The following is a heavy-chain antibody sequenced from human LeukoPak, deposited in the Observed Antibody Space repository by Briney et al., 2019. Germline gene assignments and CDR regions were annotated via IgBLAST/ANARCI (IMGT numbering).Heavy chain of an antibody. CDR1: GFAFSTYA. D-gene: IGHD2-2*01. V-gene: IGHV3-30-3*01. Sequence: PGRSLRLSCAASGFAFSTYAMHWVRQAPGKGLEWLAVISLDGNTKYYADSAKGRFTISRDNSKNTLYLQMNSLRAEDTAVYYCAKDGTLGPDCSSTSCYHFYWGQGTLVTVSS. CDR2: ISLDGNTK. CDR3: AKDGTLGPDCSSTSCYHFY. J-gene: IGHJ4*02.